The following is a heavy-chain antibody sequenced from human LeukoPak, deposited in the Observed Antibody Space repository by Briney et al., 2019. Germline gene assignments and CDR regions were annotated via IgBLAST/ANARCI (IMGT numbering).Heavy chain of an antibody. CDR1: VYALTSHG. CDR3: ARTPISIEVAGQVCDY. J-gene: IGHJ4*02. D-gene: IGHD6-19*01. Sequence: AGVKVSFKASVYALTSHGIRWVRHAPGQGLGWMGLVSAYNGNTNYSQKVQGKVTITTDTPTRTAYMELRRLRSDYTAVSYCARTPISIEVAGQVCDYWGQATLVTVFS. CDR2: VSAYNGNT. V-gene: IGHV1-18*01.